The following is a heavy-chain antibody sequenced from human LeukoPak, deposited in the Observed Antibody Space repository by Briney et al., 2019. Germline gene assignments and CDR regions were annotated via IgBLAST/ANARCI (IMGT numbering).Heavy chain of an antibody. D-gene: IGHD2-2*01. CDR1: GGSFSGYY. V-gene: IGHV4-34*01. Sequence: KPSETLSLTCAVYGGSFSGYYWSWIRQPPGKGLEWIGEINHSGSTYYNPSLKSRVTISVDTSKNQFSLKLSSVTAAGTAVYYCARRTVVVPAAVRGFDYWDQGTLVTVSS. CDR2: INHSGST. CDR3: ARRTVVVPAAVRGFDY. J-gene: IGHJ4*02.